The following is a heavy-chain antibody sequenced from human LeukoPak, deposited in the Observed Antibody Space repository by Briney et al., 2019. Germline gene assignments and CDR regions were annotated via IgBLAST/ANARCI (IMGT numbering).Heavy chain of an antibody. CDR1: GGSISSYY. CDR2: IYYSGST. CDR3: ARMEAVVTPIDY. D-gene: IGHD4-23*01. V-gene: IGHV4-59*01. J-gene: IGHJ4*02. Sequence: SETLSLTCTASGGSISSYYWSWIRQPPGKGLEWIGYIYYSGSTNYNPSLKSRATISVDTSKNQFSLKLSSVTAADTAVYYCARMEAVVTPIDYWGQGTLVTVSS.